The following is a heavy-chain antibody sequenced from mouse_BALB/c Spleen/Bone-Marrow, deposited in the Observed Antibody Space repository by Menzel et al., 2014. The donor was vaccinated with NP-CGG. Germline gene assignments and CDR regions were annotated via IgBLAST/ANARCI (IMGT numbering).Heavy chain of an antibody. CDR3: ARQITTVDYAMDY. Sequence: QVQLKDSGAELAKPGASVKMSCKASGCTFTSYWMHWVKQRPGQGLEWIGYINPSTGYTEHNQKFKDKATLTADKSSSTAYMQLSSLTSEDSAVYYCARQITTVDYAMDYWGQGTSVTVSS. CDR1: GCTFTSYW. J-gene: IGHJ4*01. D-gene: IGHD1-1*01. CDR2: INPSTGYT. V-gene: IGHV1-7*01.